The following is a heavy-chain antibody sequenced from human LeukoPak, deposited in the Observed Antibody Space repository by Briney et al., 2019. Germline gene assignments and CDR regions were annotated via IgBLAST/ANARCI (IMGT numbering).Heavy chain of an antibody. D-gene: IGHD5-24*01. V-gene: IGHV2-70*04. CDR1: GFSLSTSGMR. CDR2: IDWDDDK. Sequence: SGPELVRHTQTLTLTCTSSGFSLSTSGMRVSWIRQPLGKALAWIARIDWDDDKFYSTSLKTRLNISKDTSTNQVVLIMTNMDPVDTATYYCARSRDGYTYDYWGQGTLVTVSS. CDR3: ARSRDGYTYDY. J-gene: IGHJ4*02.